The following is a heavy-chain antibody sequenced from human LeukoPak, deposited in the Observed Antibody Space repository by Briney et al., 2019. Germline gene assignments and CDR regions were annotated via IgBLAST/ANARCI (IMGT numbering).Heavy chain of an antibody. Sequence: SETLSLTCTVSGGSISGYYWSWIRQPPGKGLEWIGEINHSGSTNYNPSLKSRVTISVDTSKNQFSLKLSSVTAADTAVYYCARVGTLAYFDYWGQGTLVTVSS. CDR2: INHSGST. J-gene: IGHJ4*02. D-gene: IGHD1/OR15-1a*01. CDR3: ARVGTLAYFDY. V-gene: IGHV4-34*01. CDR1: GGSISGYY.